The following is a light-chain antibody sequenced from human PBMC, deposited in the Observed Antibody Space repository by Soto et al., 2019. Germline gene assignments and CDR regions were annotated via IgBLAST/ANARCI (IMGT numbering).Light chain of an antibody. CDR3: KSFTGGFTYV. J-gene: IGLJ1*01. V-gene: IGLV2-14*01. CDR1: SSDVGGYNH. Sequence: QSALTQPASVSGSPGQSITISCTGTSSDVGGYNHVSWYQQHPGKAPKLMIYDVSSRPSGVSNRFSGSKSGNTASLTISGLQAEDEADYYCKSFTGGFTYVFGTGTKVTVL. CDR2: DVS.